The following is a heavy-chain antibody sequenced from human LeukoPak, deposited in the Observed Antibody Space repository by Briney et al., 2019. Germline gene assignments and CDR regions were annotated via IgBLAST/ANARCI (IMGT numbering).Heavy chain of an antibody. V-gene: IGHV6-1*01. D-gene: IGHD2-8*01. CDR3: ARDLGYCTNGVCHTRFDY. CDR2: TYYRSKWYN. CDR1: GDSVPSNSAA. J-gene: IGHJ4*02. Sequence: SQTLSLTCAISGDSVPSNSAAWNWIRQSPSRGLEWLGRTYYRSKWYNDYAVSVKSRITINPDTSKNQFSPQLNSVTPEDTAVYYCARDLGYCTNGVCHTRFDYWGQGTLVAVSS.